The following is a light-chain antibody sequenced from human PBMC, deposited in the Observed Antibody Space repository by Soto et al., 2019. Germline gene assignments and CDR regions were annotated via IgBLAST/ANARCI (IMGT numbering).Light chain of an antibody. V-gene: IGLV2-8*01. Sequence: QSALTQPPSASGSPGQSVTISCTGTSSDVVAYNYVSWYQQLPGKAPKLMIYEVSKRPSGVPDRFSGSKSGNTASLTVSGLQAEDEADYYCTSYAGTYSFFYVFGTGTKVTVL. CDR2: EVS. J-gene: IGLJ1*01. CDR1: SSDVVAYNY. CDR3: TSYAGTYSFFYV.